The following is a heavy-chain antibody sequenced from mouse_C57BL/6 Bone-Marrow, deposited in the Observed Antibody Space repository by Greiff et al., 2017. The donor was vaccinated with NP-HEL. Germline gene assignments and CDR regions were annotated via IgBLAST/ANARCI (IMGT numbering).Heavy chain of an antibody. Sequence: EVQLHQSGAALVRPGASVKLSCPASGFNIKDDYMHWVKQRPEPGLEWIGWIDPENGDTEYASKFQGKATITADTSSNTAYLQLSSLTSEDTAVYYCTTHSNLDYWGQGTTLTVSS. D-gene: IGHD2-5*01. CDR2: IDPENGDT. V-gene: IGHV14-4*01. J-gene: IGHJ2*01. CDR1: GFNIKDDY. CDR3: TTHSNLDY.